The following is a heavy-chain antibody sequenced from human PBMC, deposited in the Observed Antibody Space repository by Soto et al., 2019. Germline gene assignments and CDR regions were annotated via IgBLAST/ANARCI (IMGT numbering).Heavy chain of an antibody. V-gene: IGHV4-59*01. D-gene: IGHD6-19*01. CDR1: GGSISSYY. J-gene: IGHJ4*02. CDR2: IYYSGST. Sequence: SETLSLTCTVSGGSISSYYWSWIRQPPGKGLEWIGYIYYSGSTNYNPSLKSRVTISVDTSKNQFSLKLSSVTAADTAVYYCAKDRGGWYRPNYFDYWGQGTLVTVSS. CDR3: AKDRGGWYRPNYFDY.